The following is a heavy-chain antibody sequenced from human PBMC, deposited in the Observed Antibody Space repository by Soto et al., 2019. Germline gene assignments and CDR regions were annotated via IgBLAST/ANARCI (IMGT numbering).Heavy chain of an antibody. D-gene: IGHD1-26*01. J-gene: IGHJ4*02. V-gene: IGHV2-70*04. CDR2: IDWDDDK. CDR1: GFSVSTSGMR. Sequence: SGPTLVNPTQTLTLTCTFSGFSVSTSGMRVCWIRQPPGKALEWLARIDWDDDKFYSTSLKTRLTISKDTSKNQVVLTMTNMDPVDTATYYCARTSFGRNYFDYWGQGTPVTVSS. CDR3: ARTSFGRNYFDY.